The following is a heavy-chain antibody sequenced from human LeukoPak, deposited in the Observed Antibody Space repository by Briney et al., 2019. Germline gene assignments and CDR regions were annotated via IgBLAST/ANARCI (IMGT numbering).Heavy chain of an antibody. CDR3: AGHHPRNTVDF. V-gene: IGHV4-59*08. CDR1: GGSFSGYY. J-gene: IGHJ4*02. D-gene: IGHD2/OR15-2a*01. CDR2: ISGIGSI. Sequence: SETLSLICAVYGGSFSGYYWSWIRQPPGKGLEWIAYISGIGSINYNPSLKSRVTISLDTSKNQFSLKLSSVTAADTAVYYCAGHHPRNTVDFWGQGTLVTVSS.